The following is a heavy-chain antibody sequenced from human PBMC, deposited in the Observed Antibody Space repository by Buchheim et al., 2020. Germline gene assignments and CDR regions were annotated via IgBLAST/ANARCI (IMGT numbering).Heavy chain of an antibody. D-gene: IGHD3-3*01. Sequence: QVQLVESGGGVVRPGRSLRLSCAASGFTFSSYGMHWVRQAPGKGLEWVAVISYDGSDKYYADSVKGRFTISRDNSKNTLYLQMNSLRAEDTAVYYCARAGVRFLEWLYLDYWGQGTL. CDR1: GFTFSSYG. CDR2: ISYDGSDK. J-gene: IGHJ4*02. V-gene: IGHV3-30*03. CDR3: ARAGVRFLEWLYLDY.